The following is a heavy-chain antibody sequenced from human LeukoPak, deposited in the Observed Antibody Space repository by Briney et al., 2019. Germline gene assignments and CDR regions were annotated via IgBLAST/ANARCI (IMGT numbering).Heavy chain of an antibody. CDR1: GFTFSSYA. CDR3: ARDEPDYGDYGLFGY. Sequence: PGGSLRLSCAASGFTFSSYAMHWVRQAPGKGLEWVAVISYDGSNKYYADSVKGRFTISRDNSKNTLYLQMNSPRAEDTAVYYCARDEPDYGDYGLFGYWGQGTLVTVSS. D-gene: IGHD4-17*01. CDR2: ISYDGSNK. J-gene: IGHJ4*02. V-gene: IGHV3-30*04.